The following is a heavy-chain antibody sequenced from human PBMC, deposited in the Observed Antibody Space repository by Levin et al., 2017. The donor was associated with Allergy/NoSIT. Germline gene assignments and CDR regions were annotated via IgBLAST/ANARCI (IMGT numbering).Heavy chain of an antibody. J-gene: IGHJ6*02. D-gene: IGHD6-19*01. CDR3: ASAKYSSGWYEYYYGMDV. CDR1: GGTFSSYA. Sequence: SVKVSCKASGGTFSSYAISWVRQAPGQGLEWMGRIIPILGIANYAQKFQGRVTITADKSTSTAYMELSSLRSEDTAVYYCASAKYSSGWYEYYYGMDVWGQGTTVTVSS. V-gene: IGHV1-69*04. CDR2: IIPILGIA.